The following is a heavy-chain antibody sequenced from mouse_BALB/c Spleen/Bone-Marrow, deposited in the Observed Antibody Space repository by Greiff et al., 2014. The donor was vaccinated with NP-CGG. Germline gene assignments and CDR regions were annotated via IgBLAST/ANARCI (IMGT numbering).Heavy chain of an antibody. CDR2: IRAGGST. D-gene: IGHD1-2*01. J-gene: IGHJ2*01. Sequence: VKVEESGPGLVAPSQSLSITCTVSGFSLTSYGVHWVRQPPGKGLEWLGVIRAGGSTNYNSALMSRLSISKDNSKSQVFLKMNSLQTDDTAMYYCARYYYGFLDYWGQGTTLTVSS. V-gene: IGHV2-9*02. CDR1: GFSLTSYG. CDR3: ARYYYGFLDY.